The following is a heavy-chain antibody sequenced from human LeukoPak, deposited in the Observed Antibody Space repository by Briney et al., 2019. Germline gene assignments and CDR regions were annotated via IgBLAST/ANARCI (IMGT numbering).Heavy chain of an antibody. Sequence: GASVKVSCKASGYTFTSYDINWVRQATGQGLEWMGWMNPNSGNTGYAQKFQGRVTMTRNTSMSTAYMELSSLRSEDTAVYYCARDGGSGSYYYYGMDVWGQGTTVTVSS. CDR3: ARDGGSGSYYYYGMDV. D-gene: IGHD3-10*01. J-gene: IGHJ6*02. CDR2: MNPNSGNT. CDR1: GYTFTSYD. V-gene: IGHV1-8*01.